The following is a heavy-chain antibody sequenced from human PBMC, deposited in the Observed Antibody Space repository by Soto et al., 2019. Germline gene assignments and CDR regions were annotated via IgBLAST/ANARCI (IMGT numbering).Heavy chain of an antibody. CDR2: INSDGSST. D-gene: IGHD3-16*01. CDR3: AIDKVRGGAFDI. Sequence: EVQLVESGGGLVQPGGSLRLSCAASGFTFSSYWMHWVRQAPGKGLVWVSRINSDGSSTSYADSVKGRFTISRDNAKNTLYLQMNSLRAEDTAVYYCAIDKVRGGAFDIWGQGTMVTVSS. J-gene: IGHJ3*02. V-gene: IGHV3-74*01. CDR1: GFTFSSYW.